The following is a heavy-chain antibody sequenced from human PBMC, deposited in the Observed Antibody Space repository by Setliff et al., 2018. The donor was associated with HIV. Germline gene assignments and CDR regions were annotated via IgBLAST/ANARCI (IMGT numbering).Heavy chain of an antibody. Sequence: PSETLSLTCTVSGVSISSTNSYWGWIRQPPGKGLEWIGYIFYSGTTNYSPSLNSRATISVDTSKNSFSLRLSSVTAADTAVYYCARVNALIRAPFDYWGQGALVTVSS. CDR3: ARVNALIRAPFDY. CDR2: IFYSGTT. V-gene: IGHV4-61*05. CDR1: GVSISSTNSY. J-gene: IGHJ4*02.